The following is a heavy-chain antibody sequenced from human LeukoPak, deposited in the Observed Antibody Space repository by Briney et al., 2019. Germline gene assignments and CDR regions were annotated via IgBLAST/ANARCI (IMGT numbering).Heavy chain of an antibody. CDR3: ARGLYCSSTIQGWRNWFDP. CDR2: MNPNSGNT. Sequence: VASVKVSCKASGYTFTSYGISWVRQAPGQGLEWMGWMNPNSGNTGYAQKFQGRVTITRNTSISTAYMELSSLRSEDTAVYYCARGLYCSSTIQGWRNWFDPWGQGTLVTVSS. J-gene: IGHJ5*02. V-gene: IGHV1-8*03. D-gene: IGHD2-2*01. CDR1: GYTFTSYG.